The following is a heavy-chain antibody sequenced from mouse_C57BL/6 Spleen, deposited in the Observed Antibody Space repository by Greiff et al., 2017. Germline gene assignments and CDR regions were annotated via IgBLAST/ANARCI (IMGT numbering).Heavy chain of an antibody. CDR3: ASTHYYAMDY. V-gene: IGHV5-4*03. CDR2: ISDGGSYT. CDR1: GFTFSSYA. Sequence: EVMLVESGGGLVKPGGSLKLSCAASGFTFSSYAMSWVRQTPEKRLEWVATISDGGSYTYYPDNVKGRFTISRDNAKNNLYLQMSHLKSEDTAMYYCASTHYYAMDYWGQGTSVTVSS. J-gene: IGHJ4*01.